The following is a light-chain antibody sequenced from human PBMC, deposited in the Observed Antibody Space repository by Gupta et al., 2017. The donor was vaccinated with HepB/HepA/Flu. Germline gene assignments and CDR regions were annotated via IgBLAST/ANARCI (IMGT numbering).Light chain of an antibody. CDR1: QSVSSN. CDR2: GAS. Sequence: SPATLPVSPGERATLSCRASQSVSSNLAWYQQKPGQAPRLLIYGASTRATGIPARFSGSGSGTEFTLTISSRQSEDFAVYYCQQYNNWPPWTFGQGTKVEIK. V-gene: IGKV3-15*01. J-gene: IGKJ1*01. CDR3: QQYNNWPPWT.